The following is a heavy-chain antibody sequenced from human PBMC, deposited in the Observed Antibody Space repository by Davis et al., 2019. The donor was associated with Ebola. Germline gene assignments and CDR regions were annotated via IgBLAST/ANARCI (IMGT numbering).Heavy chain of an antibody. Sequence: GGSLRLSCAASGFTFSSYWMSWVRQAPGKGLEWVANIKQDGSEKYYVDSVKGRFTISRDNAKNSLYLQMNSLRAEDTAVYYCATTLEPIYCGGDCSFLSYYYYGMDVWGKGTTVTVSS. CDR2: IKQDGSEK. D-gene: IGHD2-21*02. V-gene: IGHV3-7*01. CDR3: ATTLEPIYCGGDCSFLSYYYYGMDV. CDR1: GFTFSSYW. J-gene: IGHJ6*04.